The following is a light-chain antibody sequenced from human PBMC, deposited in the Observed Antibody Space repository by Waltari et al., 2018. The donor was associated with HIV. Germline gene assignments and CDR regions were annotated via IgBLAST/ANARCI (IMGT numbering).Light chain of an antibody. CDR2: YKSESDV. V-gene: IGLV5-45*02. J-gene: IGLJ3*02. CDR3: LTWHSGSWV. CDR1: SALSVGQYR. Sequence: QAVLTQPSSLSASPGESASLTCTLRSALSVGQYRISWFQQRPGSPPRFLLRYKSESDVYQASGVPSRFSGSTDTSANAGILVISGLQSEDEADYYCLTWHSGSWVFGGGTRLTVL.